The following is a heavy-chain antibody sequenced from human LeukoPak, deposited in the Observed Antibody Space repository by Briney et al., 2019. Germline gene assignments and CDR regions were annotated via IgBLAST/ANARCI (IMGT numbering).Heavy chain of an antibody. CDR3: ARATQRLVSGGSGLLYSYYYMAV. V-gene: IGHV1-69*13. Sequence: ASVKVSCKASGGTFSIYAISWVRQAPGQGLECMGGIIPIFGTANYAQKFQGRVTITADESTSTAYMELSSLRSEDTAEYSAARATQRLVSGGSGLLYSYYYMAVWGKGSTVTVSS. CDR1: GGTFSIYA. D-gene: IGHD2-15*01. CDR2: IIPIFGTA. J-gene: IGHJ6*03.